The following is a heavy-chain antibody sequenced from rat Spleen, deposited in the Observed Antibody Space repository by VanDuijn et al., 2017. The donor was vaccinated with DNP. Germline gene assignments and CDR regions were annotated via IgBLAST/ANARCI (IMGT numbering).Heavy chain of an antibody. J-gene: IGHJ1*01. CDR1: GFTFSAYY. CDR2: ISTSGGST. CDR3: AKDGRDFDF. V-gene: IGHV5-46*01. D-gene: IGHD1-11*01. Sequence: EVQLVESGGGLVQPGRSMKLSCAASGFTFSAYYMAWVRQAPTKGLEWVATISTSGGSTYYRDSVKGRFTISRDNAKSTLYLQMNSLRSEDTATYYCAKDGRDFDFWGPGTMVTVSS.